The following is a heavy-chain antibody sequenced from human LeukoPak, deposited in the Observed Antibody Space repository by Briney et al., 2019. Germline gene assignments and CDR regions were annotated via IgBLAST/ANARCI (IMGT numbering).Heavy chain of an antibody. J-gene: IGHJ4*02. D-gene: IGHD6-13*01. CDR3: ARGAGFSRGYFDY. V-gene: IGHV4-59*01. CDR2: IYYCGST. CDR1: GGSISSYY. Sequence: PSETLSLTCTVSGGSISSYYWSWIRQPPGKGLEWIGYIYYCGSTNYNPSLKSRVTISVDTSKNQFSLKLSSVTAADTAVYYCARGAGFSRGYFDYWGQGTLVTVSS.